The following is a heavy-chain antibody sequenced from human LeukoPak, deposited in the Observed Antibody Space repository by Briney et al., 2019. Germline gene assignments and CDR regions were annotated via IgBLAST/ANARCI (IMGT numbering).Heavy chain of an antibody. J-gene: IGHJ4*02. D-gene: IGHD1-1*01. CDR1: GFTFSNVW. Sequence: GVPLRLSCEASGFTFSNVWMNWVRQAPGKGLEWIGRIKTKTDGGTTEYAAPVKGRFTISRDDSKNTVYLQMNSLKTEDTALYYCVTRVKSTGDYWGQGTLVTVSS. V-gene: IGHV3-15*01. CDR2: IKTKTDGGTT. CDR3: VTRVKSTGDY.